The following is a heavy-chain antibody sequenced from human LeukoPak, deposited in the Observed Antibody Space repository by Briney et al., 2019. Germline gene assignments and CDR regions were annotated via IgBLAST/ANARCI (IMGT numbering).Heavy chain of an antibody. D-gene: IGHD6-19*01. J-gene: IGHJ6*03. CDR1: GGSISSGSYC. CDR2: IYTSGST. V-gene: IGHV4-61*02. CDR3: ARVHGEQWLVNDYYYYMDV. Sequence: SETLSLTCTVSGGSISSGSYCWSWIRQPAGKGLEWIGRIYTSGSTNYNPSLKSRVTISVDTSKNQFSLKLSSVTAADTAVYYCARVHGEQWLVNDYYYYMDVWGKGTTVTISS.